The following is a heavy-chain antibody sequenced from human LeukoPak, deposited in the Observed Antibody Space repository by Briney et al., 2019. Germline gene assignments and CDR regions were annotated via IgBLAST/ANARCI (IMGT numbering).Heavy chain of an antibody. V-gene: IGHV1-8*03. D-gene: IGHD3-10*01. J-gene: IGHJ6*03. Sequence: ASVKVSCKASGYTFTSYDINWVRQATGQGLEWMGWMNPNSGNTGYAQKFQGRVTITRNTSISTAYMELSSLRSDDTAVYYCARETPYGSGSTDYMDVWGKGTTVTISS. CDR2: MNPNSGNT. CDR3: ARETPYGSGSTDYMDV. CDR1: GYTFTSYD.